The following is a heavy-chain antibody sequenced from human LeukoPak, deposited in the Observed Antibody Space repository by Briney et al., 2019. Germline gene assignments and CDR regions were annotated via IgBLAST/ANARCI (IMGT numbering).Heavy chain of an antibody. CDR2: ISSSSSYI. D-gene: IGHD3-22*01. V-gene: IGHV3-21*01. CDR3: ARGRDYYDSTGLDY. J-gene: IGHJ4*02. CDR1: GFTFSSYS. Sequence: GGSLRLSCAASGFTFSSYSMNWVRQAPGKGLEGVSSISSSSSYIYYAPSVKGRFTISRDNAKNSLYLQMNSLRAEDTAVYYCARGRDYYDSTGLDYRGQGTLVTVSS.